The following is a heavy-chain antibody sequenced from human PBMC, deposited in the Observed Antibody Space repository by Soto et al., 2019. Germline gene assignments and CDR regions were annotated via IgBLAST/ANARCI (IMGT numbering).Heavy chain of an antibody. CDR1: GFTFSSYG. V-gene: IGHV3-30*18. J-gene: IGHJ4*02. D-gene: IGHD4-17*01. Sequence: PGGSLRLSCAASGFTFSSYGMHWVRQAPGKGLEWVAVISYDGSNKYYADSVKGRFTISRDNSKNTLYLQMNSLRAEDTAVYYCAQGNNYGDYETQGSLDYWGQGTLVTAPQ. CDR2: ISYDGSNK. CDR3: AQGNNYGDYETQGSLDY.